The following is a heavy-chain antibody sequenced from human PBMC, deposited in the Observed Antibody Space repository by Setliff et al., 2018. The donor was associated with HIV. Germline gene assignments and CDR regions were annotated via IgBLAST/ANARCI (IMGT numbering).Heavy chain of an antibody. J-gene: IGHJ4*02. CDR1: GDSISSGGYY. CDR2: IYYSGSS. CDR3: ARTIQPSSPPFDF. D-gene: IGHD6-19*01. Sequence: SETLSLTCTVSGDSISSGGYYWSWIRQSPGKGLEWIGYIYYSGSSYYNPSLQSRITMSVETSMNQFSLRLTSVTAADTAIYYCARTIQPSSPPFDFWGQGILVTVSS. V-gene: IGHV4-31*03.